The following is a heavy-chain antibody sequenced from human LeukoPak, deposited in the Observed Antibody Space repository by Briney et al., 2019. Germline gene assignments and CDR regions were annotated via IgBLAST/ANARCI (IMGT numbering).Heavy chain of an antibody. CDR1: GGSFSDYY. CDR2: INHSGST. CDR3: AGGDPSYWYFDL. Sequence: PSETLSLTCAVYGGSFSDYYWSWIRQPPGKGLEWIGEINHSGSTNYNPSLKSRVTISVDTSKNQFSLKLNSVTAADTAVYYCAGGDPSYWYFDLWGRGTLVTVSS. V-gene: IGHV4-34*01. J-gene: IGHJ2*01.